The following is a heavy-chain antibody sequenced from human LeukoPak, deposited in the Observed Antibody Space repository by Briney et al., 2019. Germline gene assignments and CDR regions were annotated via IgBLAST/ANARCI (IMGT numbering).Heavy chain of an antibody. Sequence: PSETLSLTCTVSGGSISSSSYYWGWIRQPPGKGLEWIGSIYYSGSTYYNPSLKSRVTISVDTSKNQFSLKLSSVTAADTAVYYCARQNDSSGYYSPDAFDIWGQGTMVTVSS. CDR2: IYYSGST. J-gene: IGHJ3*02. CDR3: ARQNDSSGYYSPDAFDI. D-gene: IGHD3-22*01. V-gene: IGHV4-39*01. CDR1: GGSISSSSYY.